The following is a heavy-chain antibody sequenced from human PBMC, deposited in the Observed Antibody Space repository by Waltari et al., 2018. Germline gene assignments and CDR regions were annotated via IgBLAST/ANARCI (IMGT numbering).Heavy chain of an antibody. CDR3: ASYCSGVGCSGRGFDH. CDR1: NVSRGNAW. V-gene: IGHV3-7*01. D-gene: IGHD2-15*01. J-gene: IGHJ4*02. Sequence: EVQLVESGGGLVQPGGALRLCGLGSNVSRGNAWLSWVRQAPGKGMEWVANIRQDGVVKQYVDSVKGRFTISRDNAKNSLYLQMDRLRAEDTAVYHCASYCSGVGCSGRGFDHWGQGTLVTVSS. CDR2: IRQDGVVK.